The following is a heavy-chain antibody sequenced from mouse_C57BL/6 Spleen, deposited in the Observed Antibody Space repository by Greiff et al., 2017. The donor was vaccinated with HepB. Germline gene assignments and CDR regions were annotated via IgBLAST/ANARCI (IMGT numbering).Heavy chain of an antibody. CDR2: IDPSDSYT. CDR3: ARNWDGY. CDR1: GYTFTSYW. D-gene: IGHD4-1*01. Sequence: VQLQQPGAELVMPGASVKLSCKASGYTFTSYWMHWVKQRPGQCLEWIGEIDPSDSYTNYNQKFKGKSTLTVDKSSSTAYMQLSSLTSEDSAVYYCARNWDGYWGQGTTLTVSS. J-gene: IGHJ2*01. V-gene: IGHV1-69*01.